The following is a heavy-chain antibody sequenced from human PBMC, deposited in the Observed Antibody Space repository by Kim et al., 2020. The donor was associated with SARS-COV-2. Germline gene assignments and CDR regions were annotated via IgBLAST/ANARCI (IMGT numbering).Heavy chain of an antibody. CDR2: ISYDGSNK. J-gene: IGHJ6*02. CDR1: GFTFSNYG. Sequence: GGSLRLSCAASGFTFSNYGMHWVRQAPGKGLEWVAVISYDGSNKYYADSVKGRFTISRDNSKNTLYLQMNRLRAEDTAVYYCASEGVAVAGYGMDVWGQGTTVTVYS. D-gene: IGHD6-19*01. CDR3: ASEGVAVAGYGMDV. V-gene: IGHV3-30*03.